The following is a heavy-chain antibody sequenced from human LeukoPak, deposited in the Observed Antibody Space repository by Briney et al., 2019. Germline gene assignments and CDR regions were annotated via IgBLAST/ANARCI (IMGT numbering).Heavy chain of an antibody. CDR3: ARTGVENWFDP. CDR1: GGSISSYY. D-gene: IGHD1-1*01. CDR2: IYYSGST. V-gene: IGHV4-59*12. J-gene: IGHJ5*02. Sequence: TSETLSLTCTVSGGSISSYYWSWIRQPPGKGLEWIGYIYYSGSTNYNPSLKSRVTMSVDTSKNQFSLKLSSVTAADTAVYYCARTGVENWFDPWGQGTLVTVSS.